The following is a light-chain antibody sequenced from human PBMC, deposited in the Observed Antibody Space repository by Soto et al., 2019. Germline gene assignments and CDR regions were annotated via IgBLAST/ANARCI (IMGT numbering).Light chain of an antibody. J-gene: IGKJ2*01. CDR1: QGISSW. CDR3: QHANSFPPT. CDR2: AAS. Sequence: DIQMTQSPSSVSASVGARVTITCRASQGISSWLAWYQQKPGQAPKLLIYAASSLQSGVPSRFSGSGSVTDFNPTISSPLPEAFATYECQHANSFPPTVGQGNKLEIK. V-gene: IGKV1-12*01.